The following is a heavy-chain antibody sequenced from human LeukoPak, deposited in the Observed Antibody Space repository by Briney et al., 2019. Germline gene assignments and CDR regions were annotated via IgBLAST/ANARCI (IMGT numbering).Heavy chain of an antibody. CDR1: GGTFSSYA. CDR3: ARDSAEQWLTYYFDY. V-gene: IGHV1-69*13. J-gene: IGHJ4*02. CDR2: IIPIFGTT. D-gene: IGHD6-19*01. Sequence: SVKVSCKASGGTFSSYAFSWVRQAPGQGLEWMGGIIPIFGTTYYAQKYQGRVTITADESTSTVYMELSSLTSEDTAVYYCARDSAEQWLTYYFDYWGQGTLVTVSS.